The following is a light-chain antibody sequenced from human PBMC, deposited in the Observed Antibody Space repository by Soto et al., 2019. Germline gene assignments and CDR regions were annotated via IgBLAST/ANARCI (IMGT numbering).Light chain of an antibody. Sequence: DIQMTQSPSSLSASVGDRVTITCRASQSISSYLNWYQQKPGKAPKLLIYAASTLQSGVPSRFSGSGSGTEFTLTISSLQPEDFATYYCQQLNSYPPWTFGQGTKVDI. CDR3: QQLNSYPPWT. J-gene: IGKJ1*01. CDR1: QSISSY. V-gene: IGKV1-9*01. CDR2: AAS.